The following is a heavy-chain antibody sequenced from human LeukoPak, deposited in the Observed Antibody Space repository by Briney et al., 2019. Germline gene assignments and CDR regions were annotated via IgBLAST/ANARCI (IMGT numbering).Heavy chain of an antibody. Sequence: PSETLSLTCAVYGGSFSGYYWSWIRQPPGKGLEWIGEINHSGSTNYNPSLKSRVTISVDTSKNQFSLKLSSVTAADTAVYYCARASSKSFDYWGQGTLVTVSS. V-gene: IGHV4-34*01. CDR1: GGSFSGYY. CDR2: INHSGST. D-gene: IGHD6-6*01. CDR3: ARASSKSFDY. J-gene: IGHJ4*02.